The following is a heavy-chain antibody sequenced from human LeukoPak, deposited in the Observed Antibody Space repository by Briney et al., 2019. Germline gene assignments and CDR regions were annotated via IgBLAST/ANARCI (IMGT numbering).Heavy chain of an antibody. J-gene: IGHJ4*02. CDR1: GFTFSSYM. V-gene: IGHV3-21*01. D-gene: IGHD1-1*01. CDR2: INSGSTYT. Sequence: GGSLRLSCAASGFTFSSYMMNWVRQAPGKGLEWVSSINSGSTYTYYTESVKGRFTVSRDNAKNSLFLEMNSLRAEDTAIYYCARSLTTLTYEGYWGQGTLVTVSS. CDR3: ARSLTTLTYEGY.